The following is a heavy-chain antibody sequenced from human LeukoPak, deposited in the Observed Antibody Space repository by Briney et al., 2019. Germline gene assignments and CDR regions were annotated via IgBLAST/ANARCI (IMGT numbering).Heavy chain of an antibody. CDR1: GFTFSSYW. CDR2: IKQDGSDK. CDR3: ARDLDYSDSSGPYPAY. J-gene: IGHJ4*02. V-gene: IGHV3-7*01. Sequence: PGGSLTLSCAASGFTFSSYWMTWVRQAPGKGLEWVANIKQDGSDKRYVDSAKGRFTISRDNARNSLYLQMNSLRGEDTAVYYCARDLDYSDSSGPYPAYWGQGTLVTVSS. D-gene: IGHD3-22*01.